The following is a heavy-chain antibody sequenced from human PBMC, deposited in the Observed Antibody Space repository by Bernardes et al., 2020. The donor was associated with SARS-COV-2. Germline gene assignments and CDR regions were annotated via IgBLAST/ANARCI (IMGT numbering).Heavy chain of an antibody. J-gene: IGHJ6*02. CDR3: AREDYDILTGVYGMDV. Sequence: ASVKVSCKASGYTFTSYYMHWVRQAPGQGLEWMGIINPSGGSTSYAQKFQGRVTMTRATSTSTVYMELSSLRAEDTAVYYCAREDYDILTGVYGMDVWGQGTTVTVAS. D-gene: IGHD3-9*01. CDR1: GYTFTSYY. V-gene: IGHV1-46*01. CDR2: INPSGGST.